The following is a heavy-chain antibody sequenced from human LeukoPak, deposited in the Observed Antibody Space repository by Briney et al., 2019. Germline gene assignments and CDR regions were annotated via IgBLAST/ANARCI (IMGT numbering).Heavy chain of an antibody. CDR3: ARDLKAPYGDYDY. V-gene: IGHV1-18*01. CDR2: ISAYNGNT. Sequence: EASVKVSCKASGYTFTSYGISWVRQAPGQGLEWMGWISAYNGNTDYAQKLQGRVTMTTDTSTSTACMELRSLRSDDTAVYYCARDLKAPYGDYDYWGQGTLVTVSS. CDR1: GYTFTSYG. J-gene: IGHJ4*02. D-gene: IGHD4-17*01.